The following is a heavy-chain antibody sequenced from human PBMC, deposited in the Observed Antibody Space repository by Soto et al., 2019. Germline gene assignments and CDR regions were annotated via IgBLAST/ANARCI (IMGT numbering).Heavy chain of an antibody. D-gene: IGHD4-17*01. Sequence: SETLSLTCAVSGGSISSGGYSWSWIPQPPGKGQKWIGYIYHSGSTYYNPSLKSRDTISLDRSKKQFSLKLSSVSAAETAVYYCARGMTTVTTLDYWGQGTLVTVSS. CDR3: ARGMTTVTTLDY. J-gene: IGHJ4*02. CDR2: IYHSGST. V-gene: IGHV4-30-2*01. CDR1: GGSISSGGYS.